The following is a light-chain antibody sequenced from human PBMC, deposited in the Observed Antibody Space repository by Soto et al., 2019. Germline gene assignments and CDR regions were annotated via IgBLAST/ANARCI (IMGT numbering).Light chain of an antibody. CDR3: QQYYDNPLT. Sequence: DFVLTQSPDSLAVSLGERATINCKSSQSVLYNSNKKDYFAWYQQRPGQPPKLLIYWASTRESGVPDRFSASGSGTDLTLTISRLQAEDVGVYYCQQYYDNPLTFGGGTRVEIK. V-gene: IGKV4-1*01. J-gene: IGKJ4*01. CDR1: QSVLYNSNKKDY. CDR2: WAS.